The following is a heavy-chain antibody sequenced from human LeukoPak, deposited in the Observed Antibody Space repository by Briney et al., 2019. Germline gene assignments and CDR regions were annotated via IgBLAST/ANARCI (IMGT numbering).Heavy chain of an antibody. CDR2: IYYSGST. CDR1: GGSISSGGYY. Sequence: SETLSLTCTVSGGSISSGGYYWSWIRQHPGKGLEWIGYIYYSGSTYYNPSLKSRVTISVDTSKNQFSLRLRSVTAADTAVYYCAREGSIAVAGSIDYWGQGTLVTVSS. CDR3: AREGSIAVAGSIDY. J-gene: IGHJ4*02. D-gene: IGHD6-19*01. V-gene: IGHV4-31*03.